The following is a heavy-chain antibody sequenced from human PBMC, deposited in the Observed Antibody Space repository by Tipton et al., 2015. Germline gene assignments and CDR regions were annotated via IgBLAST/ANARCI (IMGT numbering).Heavy chain of an antibody. V-gene: IGHV4-39*07. CDR3: ARHFTFGGIIAIDL. CDR1: GGSFNHSPYY. D-gene: IGHD3-16*02. J-gene: IGHJ4*01. CDR2: IYYSGTT. Sequence: TLSLTCTVSGGSFNHSPYYWGWIRQPPGKGLEWIGSIYYSGTTNYTPSLESRVTLSVDTSKNQFSLSLSSVTAADTAVYYCARHFTFGGIIAIDLWGQGTLVTVTS.